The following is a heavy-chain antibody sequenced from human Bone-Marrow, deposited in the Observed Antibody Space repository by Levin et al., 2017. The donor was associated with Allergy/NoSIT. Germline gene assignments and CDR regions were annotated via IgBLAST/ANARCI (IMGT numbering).Heavy chain of an antibody. CDR2: IYSGGST. Sequence: GGSLRLSCAASGFTVSSNYMSWVRQAPGKGLEWVSVIYSGGSTYYADSVKGRFTISRDNSKNTLYLQMNSLRAEDTAVYYCARDGSPYCSGGSCYKASKTKYYYGMDVWGQGTTVTVSS. CDR1: GFTVSSNY. V-gene: IGHV3-53*01. D-gene: IGHD2-15*01. J-gene: IGHJ6*02. CDR3: ARDGSPYCSGGSCYKASKTKYYYGMDV.